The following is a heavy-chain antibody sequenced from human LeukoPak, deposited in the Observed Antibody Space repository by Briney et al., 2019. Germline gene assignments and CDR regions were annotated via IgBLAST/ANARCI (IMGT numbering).Heavy chain of an antibody. CDR2: INPNSGGI. Sequence: ASVKVSCKASGYTFTGYYMHWVRQAPGQGLEWMGRINPNSGGINYAQKFQGRVTMTRDTSISTAYMELSRLRSDDTAVYYCARVPREYSYGIYDYWGQGTLVTVSS. D-gene: IGHD5-18*01. V-gene: IGHV1-2*06. CDR3: ARVPREYSYGIYDY. J-gene: IGHJ4*02. CDR1: GYTFTGYY.